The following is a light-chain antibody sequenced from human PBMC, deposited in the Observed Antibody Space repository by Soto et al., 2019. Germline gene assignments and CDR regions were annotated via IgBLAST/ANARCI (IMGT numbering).Light chain of an antibody. Sequence: QSVLTQPPSVSEAPRQRVTISCSGSSSNIGNNAVNWYQQLPGKAPKLLLYYDDLLPSRVSDRFSGSKSGTSASLAISGLQSEDEAYYYCAACDDSLNGWVFGGGTKRSGL. V-gene: IGLV1-36*01. CDR1: SSNIGNNA. CDR3: AACDDSLNGWV. J-gene: IGLJ3*02. CDR2: YDD.